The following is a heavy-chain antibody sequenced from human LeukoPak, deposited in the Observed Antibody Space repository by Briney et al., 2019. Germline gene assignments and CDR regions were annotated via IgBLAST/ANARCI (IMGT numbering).Heavy chain of an antibody. CDR2: IYYSGST. J-gene: IGHJ4*02. D-gene: IGHD5-24*01. CDR1: GGSITSNSYY. Sequence: SETLSLTCTVSGGSITSNSYYWGWIRQPPGNGLEWIGSIYYSGSTYYNPSLKSRVTISVDTSKNQVSLKLSSVTAADTAVYYCARGRRDGYMLLWEDYWGQGTLVTVSS. CDR3: ARGRRDGYMLLWEDY. V-gene: IGHV4-39*07.